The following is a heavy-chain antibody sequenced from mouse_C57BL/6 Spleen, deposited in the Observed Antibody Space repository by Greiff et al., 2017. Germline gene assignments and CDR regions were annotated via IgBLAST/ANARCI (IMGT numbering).Heavy chain of an antibody. J-gene: IGHJ4*01. V-gene: IGHV1-52*01. D-gene: IGHD1-1*01. Sequence: QVQLQQPGAELVRPGSSVKLSCKASGYTFTSYWMHWVKQRPIQGLEWIGNIDPPDSETHYNQKFKDKATLTVDKSSSTAYMQLSSLTSEDSAVYYCARDYGSSYGAMDYWGQGTSVTVSS. CDR1: GYTFTSYW. CDR2: IDPPDSET. CDR3: ARDYGSSYGAMDY.